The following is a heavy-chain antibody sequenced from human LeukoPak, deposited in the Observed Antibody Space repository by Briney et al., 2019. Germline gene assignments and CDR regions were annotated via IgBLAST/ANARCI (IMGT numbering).Heavy chain of an antibody. CDR1: GYIFTSYG. CDR3: ASLKDGYNFHH. V-gene: IGHV1-2*02. CDR2: ISPNGGVT. Sequence: ASVTVSCKASGYIFTSYGISWVRQAPGQGLEWMGWISPNGGVTKYTQKFQGRVTMTRDTSISTAYMELTSLTSDDTAVYYCASLKDGYNFHHWGQGTLVTVSS. D-gene: IGHD5-24*01. J-gene: IGHJ4*02.